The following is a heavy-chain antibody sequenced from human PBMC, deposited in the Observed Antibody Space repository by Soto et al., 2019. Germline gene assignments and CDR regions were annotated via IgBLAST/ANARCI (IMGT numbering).Heavy chain of an antibody. J-gene: IGHJ4*02. D-gene: IGHD5-12*01. CDR3: ANDRVSRYGAYELGDS. CDR1: GFTFSSYA. V-gene: IGHV3-23*01. CDR2: ISGSGDTT. Sequence: PGGSLRLSCAASGFTFSSYAMNWVRQAPGKGLEWVSAISGSGDTTYYAGSVKGRFTISRDNSKNTLYLQMNILRAEDTALYYCANDRVSRYGAYELGDSWGQGTLVTVSS.